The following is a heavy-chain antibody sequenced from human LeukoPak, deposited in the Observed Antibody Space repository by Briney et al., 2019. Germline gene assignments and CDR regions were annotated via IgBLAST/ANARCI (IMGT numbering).Heavy chain of an antibody. J-gene: IGHJ4*02. CDR3: ARAPGLRGNYYGSGSHSLGFDY. CDR1: GFTFSTSW. CDR2: IKQDGSEK. Sequence: SGGSLRLSCAASGFTFSTSWMTWVRQAPGKGLEWVANIKQDGSEKYYVDSVKGRFAVSRDNAKNSLYLQMNSLRAEDTAVYYCARAPGLRGNYYGSGSHSLGFDYWGQGTLVTVSS. V-gene: IGHV3-7*01. D-gene: IGHD3-10*01.